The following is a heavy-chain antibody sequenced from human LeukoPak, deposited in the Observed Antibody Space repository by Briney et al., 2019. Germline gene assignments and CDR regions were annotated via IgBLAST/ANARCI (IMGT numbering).Heavy chain of an antibody. Sequence: SETLSLTCAVYGGSFSGYYWSWIRQPPGKGLEWIGEINHSGSTNYNPSLKSRVTISVDTSKNQFSLKLSSVTAADTAVYYCARVPVRDGYNFYYYYGMDVWGQGTTVTVSS. CDR3: ARVPVRDGYNFYYYYGMDV. D-gene: IGHD5-24*01. J-gene: IGHJ6*02. CDR2: INHSGST. V-gene: IGHV4-34*01. CDR1: GGSFSGYY.